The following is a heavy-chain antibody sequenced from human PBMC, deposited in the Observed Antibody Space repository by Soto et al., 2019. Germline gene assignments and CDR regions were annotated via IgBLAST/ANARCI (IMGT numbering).Heavy chain of an antibody. V-gene: IGHV4-59*01. J-gene: IGHJ4*02. CDR2: IYYLGST. CDR1: GGSMSEYF. Sequence: PPETLSLTCSVSGGSMSEYFWSWIRQSPGKGLEWIGYIYYLGSTGYNPSLKSRVTISVDTSKRQFSLRLTSVTAADTAVYYCARDGYDGSGSPYPAYWGPGTQVNVS. D-gene: IGHD3-10*01. CDR3: ARDGYDGSGSPYPAY.